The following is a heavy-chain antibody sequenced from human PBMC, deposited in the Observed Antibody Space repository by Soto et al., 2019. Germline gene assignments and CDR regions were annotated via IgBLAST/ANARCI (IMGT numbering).Heavy chain of an antibody. Sequence: PSETLSLTCTVSGGSISSGDHNWSWIRQHPGKGLEWIGSIYYSGSTYYNPSLKSRVTISVDTSKNQFSLKLSSVTAADTAVYYCARRANYYDSSGYYLGFDYWGQGTLVTVSS. D-gene: IGHD3-22*01. CDR1: GGSISSGDHN. CDR2: IYYSGST. V-gene: IGHV4-39*01. CDR3: ARRANYYDSSGYYLGFDY. J-gene: IGHJ4*02.